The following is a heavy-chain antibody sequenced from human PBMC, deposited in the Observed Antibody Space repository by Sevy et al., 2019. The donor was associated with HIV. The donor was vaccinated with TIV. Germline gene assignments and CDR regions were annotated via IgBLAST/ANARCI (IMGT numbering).Heavy chain of an antibody. CDR3: TRDLHQGVVIIPGSMWGGVDY. CDR2: ISAYSGDT. D-gene: IGHD2-2*01. V-gene: IGHV1-18*01. CDR1: GYTFKTYG. J-gene: IGHJ4*02. Sequence: ASVKVSCKTFGYTFKTYGISWVRQAPGQGLEWMGWISAYSGDTNFAQKFQGRVTMTTDTSTSTAYMELSSLRSDDTAVYFCTRDLHQGVVIIPGSMWGGVDYWGQGTVVTVSS.